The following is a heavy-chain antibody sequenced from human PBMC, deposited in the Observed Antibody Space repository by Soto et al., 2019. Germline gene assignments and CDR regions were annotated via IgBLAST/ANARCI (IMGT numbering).Heavy chain of an antibody. CDR1: GGSISSYY. V-gene: IGHV4-59*08. D-gene: IGHD6-19*01. Sequence: QVQLQESGPGLVKPSETLSLTCTVSGGSISSYYWSWIRQPPGKGLEWIGYIYYSGSTNYNPSLKSRVTISVDTSNNQFSLKLSSVTAADTAVYYCARGGGIAVAGRYYYYGMDVWGQGTTVTVSS. CDR3: ARGGGIAVAGRYYYYGMDV. CDR2: IYYSGST. J-gene: IGHJ6*02.